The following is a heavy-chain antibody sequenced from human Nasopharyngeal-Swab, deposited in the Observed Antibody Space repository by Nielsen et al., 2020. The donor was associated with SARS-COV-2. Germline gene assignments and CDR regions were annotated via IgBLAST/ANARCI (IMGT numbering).Heavy chain of an antibody. Sequence: ASVKVSCKVSGYTLTELSMHWVRQAPGKGLEWMGGFDPEDGETIYAQKFQGRVTMTEGTSTDTAYMELSSLRSEDTAVYYCAKDHDTIFSFGDYWGQGTLVTVSS. V-gene: IGHV1-24*01. D-gene: IGHD3-9*01. CDR2: FDPEDGET. CDR3: AKDHDTIFSFGDY. CDR1: GYTLTELS. J-gene: IGHJ4*02.